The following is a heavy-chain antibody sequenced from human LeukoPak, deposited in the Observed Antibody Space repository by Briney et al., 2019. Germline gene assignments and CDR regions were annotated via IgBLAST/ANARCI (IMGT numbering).Heavy chain of an antibody. J-gene: IGHJ4*02. CDR1: GFTFSSYS. Sequence: PGGSLRLSCAASGFTFSSYSMNWIRQPPGKGLEWIGYIYYSGSTNYNPSLKSRVTISVDTSKNQFSLKLSSVTAADTAVYYCARDMGYMRGIGYWGQGTLVTVSS. D-gene: IGHD3-16*01. CDR3: ARDMGYMRGIGY. V-gene: IGHV4-59*01. CDR2: IYYSGST.